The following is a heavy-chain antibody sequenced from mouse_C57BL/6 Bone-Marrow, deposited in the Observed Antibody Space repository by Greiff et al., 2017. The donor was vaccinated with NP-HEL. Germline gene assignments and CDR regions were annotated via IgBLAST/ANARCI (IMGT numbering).Heavy chain of an antibody. CDR3: AREDGNYGSWFAY. D-gene: IGHD2-1*01. Sequence: DVKLVESGGGLVKPGGSLKLSCAASGFTFSSYAMSWVRQTPEKRLEWVATISDGGSYTYYPDNVKGRFTISRDNAKNNLYLQMSHLKSEDTAMYYCAREDGNYGSWFAYWGQGTLVTVSA. J-gene: IGHJ3*01. V-gene: IGHV5-4*01. CDR1: GFTFSSYA. CDR2: ISDGGSYT.